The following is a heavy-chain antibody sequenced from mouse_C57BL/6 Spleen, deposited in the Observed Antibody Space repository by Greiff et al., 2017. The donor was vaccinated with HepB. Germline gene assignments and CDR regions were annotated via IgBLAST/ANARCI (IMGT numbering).Heavy chain of an antibody. CDR1: GFSFTSYG. D-gene: IGHD2-10*02. Sequence: QVQLKESGPGLVAPSQSLSITCTVSGFSFTSYGVSWVRQPPGQGLEWLGVIWGDGSTTYQSALISRLTISKDNSKSQVFLKLHSPQTDDTATYYCAKPEYGNYGYYYSMDYWGQGTSVTVSS. CDR2: IWGDGST. CDR3: AKPEYGNYGYYYSMDY. V-gene: IGHV2-3*01. J-gene: IGHJ4*01.